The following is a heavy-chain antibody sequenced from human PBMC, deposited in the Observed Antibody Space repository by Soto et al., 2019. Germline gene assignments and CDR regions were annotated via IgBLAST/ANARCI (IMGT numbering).Heavy chain of an antibody. D-gene: IGHD3-3*01. CDR3: ARGPPSYDFWSGYFAGMDV. J-gene: IGHJ6*02. Sequence: QVQLVQSGAEVKKPGASVKVSCKASGYTFTGYYMHWVRQAPGQGLEWMGWINPNSGGTNYAQKFQGWVTMPRDPSISTAYMELSRLRSDDTAVYYCARGPPSYDFWSGYFAGMDVWGQGTTVTVSS. CDR2: INPNSGGT. CDR1: GYTFTGYY. V-gene: IGHV1-2*04.